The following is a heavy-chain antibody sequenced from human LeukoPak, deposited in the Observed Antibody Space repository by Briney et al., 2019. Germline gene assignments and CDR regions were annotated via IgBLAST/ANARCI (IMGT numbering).Heavy chain of an antibody. CDR2: MKYDGSEK. Sequence: GGSLRLSCAASGFTFSSYWMSWVRQAPGKGLEWVANMKYDGSEKYYVDSVKGRFTISRDNAKNSLYLQMNSLRAEDTAVYYCASDIEAADLFLDYWGQGTLVTVSS. J-gene: IGHJ4*02. V-gene: IGHV3-7*01. CDR1: GFTFSSYW. CDR3: ASDIEAADLFLDY. D-gene: IGHD6-13*01.